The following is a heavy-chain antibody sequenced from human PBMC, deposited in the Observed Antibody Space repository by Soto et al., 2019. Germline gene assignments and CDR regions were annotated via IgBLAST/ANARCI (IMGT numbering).Heavy chain of an antibody. Sequence: QVQLVQSGAEVKKPGASVKVSCKASGYTFTSYDINWVRQATGQGLEWTGWMNPNSGNTGYAQKFQGRVTMTRNTSISTAYMELSSLRSEDTAVYYCARGRNPSSSWYGLDYYYYMDVWGKGTTVTVSS. D-gene: IGHD6-13*01. CDR2: MNPNSGNT. V-gene: IGHV1-8*01. J-gene: IGHJ6*03. CDR1: GYTFTSYD. CDR3: ARGRNPSSSWYGLDYYYYMDV.